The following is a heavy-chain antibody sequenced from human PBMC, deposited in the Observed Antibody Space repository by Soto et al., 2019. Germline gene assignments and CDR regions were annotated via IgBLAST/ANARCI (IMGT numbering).Heavy chain of an antibody. CDR1: GFTFSSYS. J-gene: IGHJ5*02. Sequence: EVQLVESGGGLVQPGGSLRLSCAASGFTFSSYSMNWVRQAPGKGLEWVSYISSSSSIIYYADSVKGRFTISRDNAKNSPYLQMNSLRDEDTAVYYCARERAVGIAVALNWFDPWGQGTLVTVSS. CDR3: ARERAVGIAVALNWFDP. CDR2: ISSSSSII. D-gene: IGHD6-19*01. V-gene: IGHV3-48*02.